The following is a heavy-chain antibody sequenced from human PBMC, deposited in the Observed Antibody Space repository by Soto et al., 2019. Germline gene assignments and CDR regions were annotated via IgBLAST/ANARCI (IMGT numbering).Heavy chain of an antibody. CDR1: GGSISSCY. CDR2: IYTSGST. J-gene: IGHJ4*02. V-gene: IGHV4-4*07. D-gene: IGHD5-18*01. Sequence: PWETLSLTCTVSGGSISSCYWSWIRQPAGKGLEWIGRIYTSGSTNYNPSLKSRATMSVDTSKNQFSLKLSSVTAADTAVYYCARCLPHPDTDMVSNLEDWGQGTLANV. CDR3: ARCLPHPDTDMVSNLED.